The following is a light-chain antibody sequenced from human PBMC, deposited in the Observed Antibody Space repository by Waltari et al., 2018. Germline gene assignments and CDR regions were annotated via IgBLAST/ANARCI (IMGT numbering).Light chain of an antibody. Sequence: EIVLTQSPASLSLSPGESASLSCRASQSVSTYLAWYQQKPGQAPRLLIYAASTRATGIPARFVGSGSGTDFTLTITRLEPEDFAVYYCQERSNWPGGSFGGGTKVETK. CDR2: AAS. J-gene: IGKJ4*01. CDR3: QERSNWPGGS. CDR1: QSVSTY. V-gene: IGKV3-11*01.